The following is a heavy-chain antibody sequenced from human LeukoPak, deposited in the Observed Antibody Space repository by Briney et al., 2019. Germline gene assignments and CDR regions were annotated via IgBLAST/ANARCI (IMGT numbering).Heavy chain of an antibody. V-gene: IGHV4-39*07. CDR3: ARRGKSVAGTKD. Sequence: SETLSLTCTVSGGSISSSSYYWGWIRQPPGKGLEWIGTIYYSGSTYYNPSLKSRVTISVDTSKNQFSLKLSSVTAADTAVYYCARRGKSVAGTKDWGQGTLVTVSS. J-gene: IGHJ1*01. CDR1: GGSISSSSYY. D-gene: IGHD6-19*01. CDR2: IYYSGST.